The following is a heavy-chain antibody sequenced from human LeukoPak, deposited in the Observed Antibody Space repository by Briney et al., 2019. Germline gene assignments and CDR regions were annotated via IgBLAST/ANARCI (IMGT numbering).Heavy chain of an antibody. J-gene: IGHJ4*02. D-gene: IGHD3-10*01. V-gene: IGHV4-59*01. CDR1: GDSISTYY. Sequence: NPSGTLSLTCTVSGDSISTYYWSWIRQPPGKGLEWIGYIYYRVTSDYNPSLKSRVTMSVDMSTRQISLKLSSVTAADTAVYYCARAVGGDGSGSLWGPGTLVTVSS. CDR3: ARAVGGDGSGSL. CDR2: IYYRVTS.